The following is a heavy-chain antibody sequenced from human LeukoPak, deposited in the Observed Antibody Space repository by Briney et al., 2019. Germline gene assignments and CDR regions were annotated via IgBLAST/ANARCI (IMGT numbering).Heavy chain of an antibody. CDR3: AKDAYGGATFFYYMDV. CDR2: ISWNSGNI. Sequence: GGSLRLSCAGSGFTFDDYAMHWVRQTPGKGLEWVSGISWNSGNIAYADFVGGRFTISRDNAKNSLSLQMNSLSNEDTAVYYCAKDAYGGATFFYYMDVWGKGTTVTVSS. J-gene: IGHJ6*03. D-gene: IGHD2/OR15-2a*01. CDR1: GFTFDDYA. V-gene: IGHV3-9*01.